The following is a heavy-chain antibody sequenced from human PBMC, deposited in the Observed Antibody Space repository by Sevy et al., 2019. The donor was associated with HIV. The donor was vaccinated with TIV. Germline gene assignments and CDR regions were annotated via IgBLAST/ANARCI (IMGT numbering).Heavy chain of an antibody. CDR3: TADAELFGSGNFLTHY. V-gene: IGHV3-49*03. CDR2: VRTKTYRATT. Sequence: GSLRLSCTNFGFLFCGYAKSWNPQAPGKGLEWLGFVRTKTYRATTEYAPSVKGRFTISRDESKSIAYLQMNSLKTEDTAVYYCTADAELFGSGNFLTHYWGQGTLVTVSS. CDR1: GFLFCGYA. D-gene: IGHD3-10*01. J-gene: IGHJ4*02.